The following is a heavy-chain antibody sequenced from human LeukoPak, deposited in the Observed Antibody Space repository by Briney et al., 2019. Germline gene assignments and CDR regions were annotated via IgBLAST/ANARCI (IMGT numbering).Heavy chain of an antibody. CDR1: GFTFTSYA. CDR3: AKVAGLAGDFWSGYPGYYYYMDV. Sequence: GGSLRLSCAASGFTFTSYALSWVRQAPGKGLDWVSAISGGGGSTYYADSVKGRFSISRDNSKNTLHLQMNSLRAEDTAVYYCAKVAGLAGDFWSGYPGYYYYMDVWGKGTTVTVSS. J-gene: IGHJ6*03. V-gene: IGHV3-23*01. D-gene: IGHD3-3*01. CDR2: ISGGGGST.